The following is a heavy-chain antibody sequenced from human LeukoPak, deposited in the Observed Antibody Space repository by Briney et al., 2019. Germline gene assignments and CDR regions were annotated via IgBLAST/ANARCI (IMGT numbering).Heavy chain of an antibody. J-gene: IGHJ5*02. Sequence: GGSLRLSCAASGFTFSDYYMSWIRQAPGKGLGWVSYISSSGSTIYYADSVKGRFTISGDNAKNSLYLQTNSLRAEDTAVYYCARGDDFWSGYTLNWFDPWGQGTLVTVSS. CDR1: GFTFSDYY. CDR3: ARGDDFWSGYTLNWFDP. D-gene: IGHD3-3*01. CDR2: ISSSGSTI. V-gene: IGHV3-11*01.